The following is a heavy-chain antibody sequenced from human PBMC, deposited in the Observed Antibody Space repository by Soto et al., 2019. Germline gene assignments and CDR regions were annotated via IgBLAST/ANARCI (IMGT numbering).Heavy chain of an antibody. D-gene: IGHD3-3*01. J-gene: IGHJ6*02. Sequence: KTSETLSLTCTVSGGSVSSGSYYWSWIRQPPGKGLEWIGYIYYSGSTNYNPSLKSRVTISVDTSKNQFSLKLSSVTAADTAVYYCARARYDFWSGYLNVWGQGTTVTVSS. V-gene: IGHV4-61*01. CDR3: ARARYDFWSGYLNV. CDR1: GGSVSSGSYY. CDR2: IYYSGST.